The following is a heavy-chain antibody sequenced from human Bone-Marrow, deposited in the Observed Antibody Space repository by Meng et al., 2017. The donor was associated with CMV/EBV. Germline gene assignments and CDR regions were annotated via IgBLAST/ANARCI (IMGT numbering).Heavy chain of an antibody. D-gene: IGHD3-22*01. J-gene: IGHJ5*02. CDR3: ARESNNDYDINWFDP. Sequence: SGLPFSSYAMHWVRQAPGKGLECVAVISYDGSNKYYAASVTGRFTISRDDSKNTLFLQMNSLRAEDTAVYYCARESNNDYDINWFDPWGQGTLVTVSS. V-gene: IGHV3-30-3*01. CDR2: ISYDGSNK. CDR1: GLPFSSYA.